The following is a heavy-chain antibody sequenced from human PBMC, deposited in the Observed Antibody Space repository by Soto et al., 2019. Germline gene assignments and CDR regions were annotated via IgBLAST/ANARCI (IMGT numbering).Heavy chain of an antibody. V-gene: IGHV3-23*01. CDR2: IDGGGATT. D-gene: IGHD3-10*01. J-gene: IGHJ5*01. Sequence: EVQVLESGGGLVQPGGSLRLSCAASGFTFSSNDMPWVRQAPGKGLEWVATIDGGGATTYYSDFVEGRFTVFRDNSKNTVYVQVNNFSADNTALYYWAKNSGWCDSWGQSTLVTVSS. CDR3: AKNSGWCDS. CDR1: GFTFSSND.